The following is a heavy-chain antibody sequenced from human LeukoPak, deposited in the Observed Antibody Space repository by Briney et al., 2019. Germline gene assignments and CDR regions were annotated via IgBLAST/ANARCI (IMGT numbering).Heavy chain of an antibody. CDR3: AKVYEDSSGFGFDI. CDR2: ISGGGDKK. D-gene: IGHD3-22*01. CDR1: GFIFSSYA. J-gene: IGHJ3*02. V-gene: IGHV3-23*01. Sequence: GGSPRLSCAASGFIFSSYAMSWVRQAPGKGLEWVSAISGGGDKKYYADSVKGQFTISRDNSKNTLNLQMNSLRAEDTAVYYCAKVYEDSSGFGFDIWGQGTMVTVSS.